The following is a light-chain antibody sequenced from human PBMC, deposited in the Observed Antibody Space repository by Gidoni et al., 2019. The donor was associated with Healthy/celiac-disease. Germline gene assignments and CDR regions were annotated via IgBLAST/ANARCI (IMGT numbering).Light chain of an antibody. J-gene: IGKJ1*01. V-gene: IGKV3-11*01. CDR3: QQRSNWRGT. CDR2: DAS. Sequence: EMVLTQSPATLSFSPGERATTSCRASQSGSSYLAWYQQNTGQPPRLLIYDASTRATGTPARFSGSASGTDFTLTISSLAPEDFAVYYCQQRSNWRGTFGQGTKVEIK. CDR1: QSGSSY.